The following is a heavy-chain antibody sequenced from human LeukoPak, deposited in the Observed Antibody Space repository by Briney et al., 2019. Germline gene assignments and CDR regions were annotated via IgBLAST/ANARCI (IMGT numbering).Heavy chain of an antibody. J-gene: IGHJ4*02. Sequence: SGTLSLTCAVYGGSFSGYYWSWIRQPPGKGLEWIGEINHSGSTNYNPSLKSRVTISVDTSKNQFSLKLSSVTAADTAVYYCARGGIAARGLDYWGQGTLVTVSS. V-gene: IGHV4-34*01. CDR2: INHSGST. CDR1: GGSFSGYY. CDR3: ARGGIAARGLDY. D-gene: IGHD6-6*01.